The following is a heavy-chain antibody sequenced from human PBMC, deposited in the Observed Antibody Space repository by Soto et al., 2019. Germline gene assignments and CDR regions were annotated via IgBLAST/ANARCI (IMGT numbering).Heavy chain of an antibody. D-gene: IGHD1-1*01. CDR1: GGTFSTSA. J-gene: IGHJ6*02. Sequence: QVQLVQSGAEVKNPGSSVKVSCKASGGTFSTSAISWVRQAPGQGLEWVGGIMPVFPTPDYAQNFQGRVTITADESTTTAYLELTSLRADDTAVYYCARDTDRIQLGGNYYYILDVWGQGTAITVSS. CDR2: IMPVFPTP. CDR3: ARDTDRIQLGGNYYYILDV. V-gene: IGHV1-69*12.